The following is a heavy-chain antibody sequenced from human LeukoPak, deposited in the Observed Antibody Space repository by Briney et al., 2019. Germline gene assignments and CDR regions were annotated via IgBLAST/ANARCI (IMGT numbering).Heavy chain of an antibody. Sequence: PGGSLRLSCAASGFTFSSYWMSWIRQAPGRGLEWVSYISSSGSTRYYADSLKGRFTISRDNAGNSLYLQMDSLRADDTAVYYCARDRSRMVRGIDALDLWGQGTMVTVSS. CDR1: GFTFSSYW. V-gene: IGHV3-48*04. CDR3: ARDRSRMVRGIDALDL. CDR2: ISSSGSTR. D-gene: IGHD3-10*01. J-gene: IGHJ3*01.